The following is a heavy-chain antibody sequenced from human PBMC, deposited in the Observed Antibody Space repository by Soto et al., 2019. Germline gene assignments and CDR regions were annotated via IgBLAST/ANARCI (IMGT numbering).Heavy chain of an antibody. CDR3: YIDLRSLRFNDTAVYYCARDQGNSSSWPIDF. CDR1: GLTFSNVW. J-gene: IGHJ4*02. D-gene: IGHD6-13*01. CDR2: IKRKVDGGTT. Sequence: GGSLRLSCVASGLTFSNVWMNWVLQAPGKGLEWVGHIKRKVDGGTTDYAMSVKGRFTISRDDSRNTLYLQMNGLKTEDTSVNTAYIDLRSLRFNDTAVYYCARDQGNSSSWPIDFWGQGTQVTVSS. V-gene: IGHV3-15*07.